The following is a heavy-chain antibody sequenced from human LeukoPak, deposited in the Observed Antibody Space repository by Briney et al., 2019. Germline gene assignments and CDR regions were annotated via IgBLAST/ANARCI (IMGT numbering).Heavy chain of an antibody. CDR3: ARSVLSSYDFWSGSFDY. CDR2: INSDGSST. V-gene: IGHV3-74*01. CDR1: GFTFSSYW. J-gene: IGHJ4*02. Sequence: GSLRLSCAASGFTFSSYWMHWVRQAPGKGLVWVSRINSDGSSTSYADSVKGRFTISRDNAKNTLYLQMNSLRAEDTAVYYCARSVLSSYDFWSGSFDYWGQGTLVTVSS. D-gene: IGHD3-3*01.